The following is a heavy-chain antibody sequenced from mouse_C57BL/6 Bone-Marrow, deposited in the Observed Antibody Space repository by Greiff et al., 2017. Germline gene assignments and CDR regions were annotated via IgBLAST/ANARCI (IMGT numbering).Heavy chain of an antibody. CDR1: GYTFTSSD. J-gene: IGHJ1*03. Sequence: VKLQQSGPELVKPGASVKLSCKASGYTFTSSDINWVKQRPGQGLEWIGWIYPRDGSTKYNEKFKGKATLTVDPSSSTAYMELHSLTSEDSAVYFCARDYGSSYCYFDVWGTGTTVTVSS. D-gene: IGHD1-1*01. V-gene: IGHV1-85*01. CDR3: ARDYGSSYCYFDV. CDR2: IYPRDGST.